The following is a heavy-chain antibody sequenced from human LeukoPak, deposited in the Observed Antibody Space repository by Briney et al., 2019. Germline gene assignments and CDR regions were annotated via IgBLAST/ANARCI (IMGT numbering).Heavy chain of an antibody. V-gene: IGHV3-23*01. D-gene: IGHD6-25*01. CDR3: ASDYLLDY. J-gene: IGHJ4*02. Sequence: GGSRRLSCAAAGFTFSSYAMSWVRQAGGKGLEWVSIISDSGARTNYADSAKGRFTISRDNSMNTLYLHMNSPRADDPAVYYCASDYLLDYWGQGTLVTVSS. CDR1: GFTFSSYA. CDR2: ISDSGART.